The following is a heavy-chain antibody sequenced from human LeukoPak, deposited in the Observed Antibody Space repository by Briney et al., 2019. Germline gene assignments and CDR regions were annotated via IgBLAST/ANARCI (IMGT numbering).Heavy chain of an antibody. CDR1: GWSLSGYY. CDR2: INHSGST. J-gene: IGHJ4*02. D-gene: IGHD6-6*01. V-gene: IGHV4-34*01. CDR3: ASQYNSSLEFDY. Sequence: PSETLSLTCAVSGWSLSGYYWTWIRQPPGKGLEWIGEINHSGSTNYNPSLKSRVTISVDTSKNQFSLQLSSVTAADTAVYYCASQYNSSLEFDYWGQGTLVTVSS.